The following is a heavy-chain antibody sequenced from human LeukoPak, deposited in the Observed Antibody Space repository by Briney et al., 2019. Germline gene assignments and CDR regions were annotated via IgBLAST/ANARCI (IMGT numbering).Heavy chain of an antibody. Sequence: GGSLGLSCAASGFTFSNYGMHWVRRAPGKGLEWVAVISYDGSNRYYADSVKGRFIISRDNSKNTLSLQMNSLRDEDTAVYYCANLDYGSGSYNTLGQYYFDYWGQGTLVTVSS. CDR1: GFTFSNYG. J-gene: IGHJ4*02. CDR2: ISYDGSNR. V-gene: IGHV3-30*18. D-gene: IGHD3-10*01. CDR3: ANLDYGSGSYNTLGQYYFDY.